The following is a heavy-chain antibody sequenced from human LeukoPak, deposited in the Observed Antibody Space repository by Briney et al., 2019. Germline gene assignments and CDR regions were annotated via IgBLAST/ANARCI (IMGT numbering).Heavy chain of an antibody. CDR2: IYYSGSS. Sequence: SQTLSLTCTVSGGSISSGVSYWSWIRQHPGKGLEWIAYIYYSGSSSYNPSLKSRVTISVDTSKNQFSLKLSSVTAADTAVYYCARDPWGSSSGALDYWGQGTLVTVSS. J-gene: IGHJ4*02. CDR1: GGSISSGVSY. V-gene: IGHV4-31*03. D-gene: IGHD3-22*01. CDR3: ARDPWGSSSGALDY.